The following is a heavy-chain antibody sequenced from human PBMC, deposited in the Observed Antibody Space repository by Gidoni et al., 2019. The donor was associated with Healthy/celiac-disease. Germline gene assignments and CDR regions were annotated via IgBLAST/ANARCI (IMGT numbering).Heavy chain of an antibody. CDR2: IYYSGST. J-gene: IGHJ4*02. CDR3: AREYCSGGSCYSGVGYFDY. V-gene: IGHV4-31*03. Sequence: QVQLQESGPGLVKPSQTLSLTCTVSGGSISSGGYYWSWIRQHPVKGLEWIGYIYYSGSTYYNPSLKSRVTISVDTSKNQFSLKLSSVTAADTAVYYCAREYCSGGSCYSGVGYFDYWGQGTLVTVSS. D-gene: IGHD2-15*01. CDR1: GGSISSGGYY.